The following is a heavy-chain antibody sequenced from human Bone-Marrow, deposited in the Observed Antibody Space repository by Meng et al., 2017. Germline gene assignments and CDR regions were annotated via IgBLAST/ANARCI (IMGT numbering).Heavy chain of an antibody. CDR1: GYTFTGYS. CDR3: ARLPYYDSSGYYYDDWFDP. Sequence: ASVKISCKASGYTFTGYSMHWVRQAPGQGLEWMGRINPNSGGTNYAQKFQGRVTMTRDTSISTAYMELSRLRSDDTAVYYCARLPYYDSSGYYYDDWFDPWGQGTLVTVSS. V-gene: IGHV1-2*06. J-gene: IGHJ5*02. D-gene: IGHD3-22*01. CDR2: INPNSGGT.